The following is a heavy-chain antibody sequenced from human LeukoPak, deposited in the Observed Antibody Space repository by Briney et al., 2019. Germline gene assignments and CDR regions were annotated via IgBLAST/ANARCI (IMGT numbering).Heavy chain of an antibody. J-gene: IGHJ4*02. V-gene: IGHV3-74*01. CDR1: GFTFSNYW. D-gene: IGHD6-19*01. CDR2: VSSDGGST. CDR3: ASFPSSGWYVSGNDF. Sequence: GGSLRLACAASGFTFSNYWMHWVRQAPGKGLVWVSRVSSDGGSTNYADSVQGRFTISRDNAKNSLYLQMNSLRAEDTAVYYCASFPSSGWYVSGNDFWGQGTLVTVSS.